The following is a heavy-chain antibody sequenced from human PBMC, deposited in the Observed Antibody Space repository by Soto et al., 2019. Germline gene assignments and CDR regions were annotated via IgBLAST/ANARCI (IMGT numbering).Heavy chain of an antibody. Sequence: GGSLRLSCVASGFTFSSYAMSWVRQAPGKGLEWVSAISGSGGSTYYADSVKGRFTISRDNSKNTLYLQMNSLRAEDTAVYYCAKEGIVVVTAPPSFAYWGQGTLVTVSS. CDR1: GFTFSSYA. D-gene: IGHD2-21*02. CDR3: AKEGIVVVTAPPSFAY. CDR2: ISGSGGST. V-gene: IGHV3-23*01. J-gene: IGHJ4*02.